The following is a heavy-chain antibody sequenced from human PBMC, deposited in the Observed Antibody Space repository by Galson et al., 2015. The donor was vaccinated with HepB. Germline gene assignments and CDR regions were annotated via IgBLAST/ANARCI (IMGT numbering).Heavy chain of an antibody. Sequence: SVKVSCKASGYTFSNYYIHWVRQAPGQGLEWMGWINPKSGGTKDAQKFQGRVSMTRDTSISTVYMELRRLRSDDTAVYYCARDGGYRTYAALDSWGQGTLVTVSS. CDR2: INPKSGGT. D-gene: IGHD2-2*02. CDR3: ARDGGYRTYAALDS. J-gene: IGHJ4*02. V-gene: IGHV1-2*02. CDR1: GYTFSNYY.